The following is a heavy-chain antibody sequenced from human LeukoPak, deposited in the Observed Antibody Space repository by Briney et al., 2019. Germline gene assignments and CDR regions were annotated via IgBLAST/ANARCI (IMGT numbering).Heavy chain of an antibody. CDR2: ISAYNGNT. CDR3: SRGSLYSYDSSGYHDAFDI. V-gene: IGHV1-18*01. D-gene: IGHD3-22*01. J-gene: IGHJ3*02. CDR1: GYTFTSYG. Sequence: ASVKVSCKASGYTFTSYGISWVRQAPGQGLEWMGWISAYNGNTNYAQKFQGRVTMTTDTSTSTAYMELRSLRSDDTAVYYCSRGSLYSYDSSGYHDAFDIWGQGTMVTVSS.